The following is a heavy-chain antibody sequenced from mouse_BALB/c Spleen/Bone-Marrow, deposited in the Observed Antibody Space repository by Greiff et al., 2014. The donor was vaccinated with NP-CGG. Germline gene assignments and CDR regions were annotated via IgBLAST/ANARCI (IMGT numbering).Heavy chain of an antibody. CDR2: IYPGNVNT. D-gene: IGHD2-4*01. V-gene: IGHV1S56*01. J-gene: IGHJ3*01. CDR3: ARDDYAY. CDR1: GYTFTSYY. Sequence: QVTLKESGPELVKPGASVRISCKASGYTFTSYYIHWVKQRPGQGLEWIGWIYPGNVNTKYNEKFKGKATLTADKSSSTAYMQLSSLTSEDSAVYFCARDDYAYWGQGTLVTVSA.